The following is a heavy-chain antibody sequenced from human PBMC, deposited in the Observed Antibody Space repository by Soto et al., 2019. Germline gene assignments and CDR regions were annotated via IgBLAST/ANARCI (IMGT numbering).Heavy chain of an antibody. V-gene: IGHV4-30-2*01. CDR1: GGSISCGGYS. CDR3: ARVPGP. J-gene: IGHJ5*02. Sequence: SETLSLTCTVSGGSISCGGYSWSWNRQPPGKGLEWIGYIYHSGRTYYNPSLKSRVTISVDRSKNQFSLKLSSVTAADTAVYYCARVPGPWGQGTLVTVSS. CDR2: IYHSGRT.